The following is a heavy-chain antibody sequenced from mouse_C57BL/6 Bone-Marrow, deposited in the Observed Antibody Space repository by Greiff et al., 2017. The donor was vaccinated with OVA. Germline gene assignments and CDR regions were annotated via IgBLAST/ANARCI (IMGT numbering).Heavy chain of an antibody. CDR3: ARDDDGGDFDV. J-gene: IGHJ1*03. V-gene: IGHV5-4*01. CDR2: ISDGGSYT. D-gene: IGHD2-3*01. CDR1: GFTFSSYA. Sequence: EVHLVESGGGLVKPGGSLKLSCAASGFTFSSYAMSWVRQTPEKRLEWVATISDGGSYTYYPDNVKGRFTISRDNAKNNLYLQMSHLKSEDTAMYYCARDDDGGDFDVWGTGTTVTVSS.